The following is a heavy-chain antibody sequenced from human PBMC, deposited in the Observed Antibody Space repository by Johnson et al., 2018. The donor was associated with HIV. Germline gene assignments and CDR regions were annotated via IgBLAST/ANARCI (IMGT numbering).Heavy chain of an antibody. J-gene: IGHJ3*02. CDR3: AINSRYDSHGAFDI. CDR1: GFTFSSYA. CDR2: ISYDGSNK. Sequence: QVQLVESGGGVVQPGRSLRLSCAASGFTFSSYAMHWVRQAPGKGLEWVAVISYDGSNKYYADSVKGRFTISRDNSKNTLYLQMNSLRAEDTAVYYCAINSRYDSHGAFDIWGQGTMVTVSS. V-gene: IGHV3-30*04. D-gene: IGHD5-12*01.